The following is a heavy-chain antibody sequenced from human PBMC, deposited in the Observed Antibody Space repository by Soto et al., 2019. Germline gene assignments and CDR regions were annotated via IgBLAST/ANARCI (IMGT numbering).Heavy chain of an antibody. V-gene: IGHV3-30*18. D-gene: IGHD6-19*01. Sequence: QVQLVESGGGVVQPGRSLRLSCAASGFTFSSYGMHWVRQAPGKGLEWVAVISYDGSNKYYADSVKGRFTISRDNSKNTLYLQMNSLRAEDTAVYYCPKDQSSGWSTDYWGQGTLVTVSS. J-gene: IGHJ4*02. CDR3: PKDQSSGWSTDY. CDR1: GFTFSSYG. CDR2: ISYDGSNK.